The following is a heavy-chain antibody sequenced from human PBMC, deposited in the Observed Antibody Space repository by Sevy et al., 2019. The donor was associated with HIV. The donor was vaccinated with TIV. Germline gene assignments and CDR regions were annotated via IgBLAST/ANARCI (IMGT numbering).Heavy chain of an antibody. J-gene: IGHJ6*02. CDR3: ARRFGWSGFVVVPAKSDYYYGMDV. CDR1: GYTFTGYY. D-gene: IGHD2-2*01. V-gene: IGHV1-2*02. Sequence: ASVKVSCKASGYTFTGYYMHWVRQAPGQGLEWMGWINPNSGGTNYAQKFQGRVTMTRDTSISTACLERGRLRSEDTAVYYCARRFGWSGFVVVPAKSDYYYGMDVWGQGTTVTVSS. CDR2: INPNSGGT.